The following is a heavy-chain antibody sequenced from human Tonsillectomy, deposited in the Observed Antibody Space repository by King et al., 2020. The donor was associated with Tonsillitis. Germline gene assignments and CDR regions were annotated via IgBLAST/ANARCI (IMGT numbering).Heavy chain of an antibody. CDR2: INHSVCA. Sequence: VQLQQWGAVLLKPSETLSLTCAVYGGSFSDYYWSWIRQPPGKGLEWIGEINHSVCAHSNPSLKSRVTISVDTSQNQFSLKLNSVTAADSAVYFCARRHDYGDYLNWFEPWGQGTLVTVSS. CDR1: GGSFSDYY. V-gene: IGHV4-34*01. CDR3: ARRHDYGDYLNWFEP. J-gene: IGHJ5*02. D-gene: IGHD4-17*01.